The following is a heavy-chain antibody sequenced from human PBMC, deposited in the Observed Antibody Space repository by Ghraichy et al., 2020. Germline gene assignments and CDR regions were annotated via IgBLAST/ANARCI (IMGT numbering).Heavy chain of an antibody. CDR2: IKKDGSEK. CDR3: ARDLGGGWYFDY. J-gene: IGHJ4*02. CDR1: GFIFSGYW. V-gene: IGHV3-7*01. Sequence: GESLNISCAASGFIFSGYWMSWVRQAPGKGLEWVANIKKDGSEKYYVDSVKGRFTISRDNAKNSLHLQMNSLRAEDTAVYYCARDLGGGWYFDYWGQGALVTVSS. D-gene: IGHD6-19*01.